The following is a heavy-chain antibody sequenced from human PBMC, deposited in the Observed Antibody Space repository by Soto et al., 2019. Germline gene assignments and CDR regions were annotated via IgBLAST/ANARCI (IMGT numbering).Heavy chain of an antibody. D-gene: IGHD3-22*01. CDR3: AHRLRYYEASGWFDP. V-gene: IGHV2-5*02. CDR1: GFSLSTSGVG. Sequence: SGPTLVNPTQTLTLTCTFSGFSLSTSGVGVGWIRQPPGKALEWLALIYWDDDKRYSPALKSRLTITKDTSKNQVVLTMTNMDPVDTATYYCAHRLRYYEASGWFDPWGQGTLVTVSS. J-gene: IGHJ5*02. CDR2: IYWDDDK.